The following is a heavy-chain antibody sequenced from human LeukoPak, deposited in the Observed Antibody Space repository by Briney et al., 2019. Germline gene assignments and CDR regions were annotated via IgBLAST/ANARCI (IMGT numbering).Heavy chain of an antibody. J-gene: IGHJ3*02. V-gene: IGHV3-7*01. Sequence: GGSLRLSCAASGFTFSNYWMTWVRRAPGKGLEWVANIRKDESQKHYLDSVKGRFTISRDNAKNLLYLQMDNLRAEDTALYFCARDDNYYDGSGYFYDVFAIWGQGTMVTVSS. CDR1: GFTFSNYW. CDR2: IRKDESQK. CDR3: ARDDNYYDGSGYFYDVFAI. D-gene: IGHD3-22*01.